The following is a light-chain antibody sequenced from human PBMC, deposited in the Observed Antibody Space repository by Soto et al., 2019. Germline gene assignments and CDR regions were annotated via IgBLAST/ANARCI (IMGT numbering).Light chain of an antibody. J-gene: IGKJ3*01. V-gene: IGKV3-20*01. CDR3: QQYGGSPAFA. CDR1: QSVSSSY. Sequence: EIVLTQSPGTLSLSPGETATLSCRASQSVSSSYLAWYQQKPGQPPRLLIYGSFSRATGIPDRFSASGSGTDFTLSISGLEPDDFAVYYCQQYGGSPAFAFGPGTKVYLK. CDR2: GSF.